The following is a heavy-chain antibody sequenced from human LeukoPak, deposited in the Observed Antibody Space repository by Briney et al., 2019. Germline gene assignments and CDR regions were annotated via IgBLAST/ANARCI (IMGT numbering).Heavy chain of an antibody. Sequence: PGGSLRLSCAASGFTFSSYSMNWVRQAPGKGLEWVSSISSSSSYIYYADSVKGRFTISRDNAKNSLYLQMNSLRAEDTAVYYCARDFFRYSNGQAHIPFDYWGQGTLVTVSS. CDR2: ISSSSSYI. D-gene: IGHD5-18*01. CDR3: ARDFFRYSNGQAHIPFDY. CDR1: GFTFSSYS. V-gene: IGHV3-21*01. J-gene: IGHJ4*02.